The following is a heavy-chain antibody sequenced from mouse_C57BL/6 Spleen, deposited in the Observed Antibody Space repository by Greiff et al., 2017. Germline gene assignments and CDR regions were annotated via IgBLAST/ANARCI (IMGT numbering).Heavy chain of an antibody. CDR3: ASDNIYYYGSSYGRNWYFDV. J-gene: IGHJ1*03. D-gene: IGHD1-1*01. CDR2: IHPNSGST. V-gene: IGHV1-64*01. CDR1: GYTFTSYW. Sequence: QVQLQQPGAELVKPGASVKLSCKASGYTFTSYWMHWVKQRPGQGLEWIGMIHPNSGSTNYNEKFKSKATLTVDKSSSTAYMQLSSLTSEDSAVYYWASDNIYYYGSSYGRNWYFDVWGTGTTVTVSS.